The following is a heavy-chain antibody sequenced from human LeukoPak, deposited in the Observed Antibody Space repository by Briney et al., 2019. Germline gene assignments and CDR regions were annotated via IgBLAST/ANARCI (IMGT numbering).Heavy chain of an antibody. J-gene: IGHJ5*02. CDR1: GVIISSYA. CDR3: AKDRVSPGFNWFDP. D-gene: IGHD2/OR15-2a*01. Sequence: GGSLRLSCAASGVIISSYAMSWVRQAPGKGLEWVSAINGRGDNTYYADFVKGRFTISRDNSKGTVYLQMNSLRTEDTAVYYCAKDRVSPGFNWFDPWGQGTLVTVSS. CDR2: INGRGDNT. V-gene: IGHV3-23*01.